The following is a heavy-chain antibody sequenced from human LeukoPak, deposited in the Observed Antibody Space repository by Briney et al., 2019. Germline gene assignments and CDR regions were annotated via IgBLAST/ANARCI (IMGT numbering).Heavy chain of an antibody. J-gene: IGHJ3*02. CDR3: ARARYCSGGSCRAFDI. CDR2: IYSSGST. CDR1: GASISSGSNY. V-gene: IGHV4-39*07. Sequence: PSETLSLTCSVSGASISSGSNYWGWIRQPPGKTLEWIGSIYSSGSTYYNSSLQSRVIIIIDTPKNHFSLTLSSVTAADTAVYYCARARYCSGGSCRAFDIWGQGTMVTVSS. D-gene: IGHD2-15*01.